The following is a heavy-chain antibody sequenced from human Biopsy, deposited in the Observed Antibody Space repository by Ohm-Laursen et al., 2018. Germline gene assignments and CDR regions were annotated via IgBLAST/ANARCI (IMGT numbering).Heavy chain of an antibody. J-gene: IGHJ6*02. CDR2: IFYDGSNT. Sequence: SLRLSCSASGFTFNNYGMQWVRQAPGKGLEWVAFIFYDGSNTYYADSVKGRFTISRDNSRDTLYLQMSSLRAEDTALYYCAKDRYNYTPIGGFSMDVWGQGTTVTVSS. CDR3: AKDRYNYTPIGGFSMDV. D-gene: IGHD5-18*01. V-gene: IGHV3-30*02. CDR1: GFTFNNYG.